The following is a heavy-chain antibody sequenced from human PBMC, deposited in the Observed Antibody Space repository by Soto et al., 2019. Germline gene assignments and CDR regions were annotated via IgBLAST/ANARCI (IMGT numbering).Heavy chain of an antibody. CDR3: AKVSGEGTI. J-gene: IGHJ4*02. V-gene: IGHV3-9*01. D-gene: IGHD3-10*01. CDR1: GFTFDDYA. CDR2: ISWNSGSI. Sequence: EVQLVESGGGLVQPGRSLRLSCAASGFTFDDYAMHWVRQAPGKGLEWVSGISWNSGSIGYADSVKGRFTISRHNAKNSLYLQMNSLRAEDTALYYCAKVSGEGTIWGQGTLVTVSS.